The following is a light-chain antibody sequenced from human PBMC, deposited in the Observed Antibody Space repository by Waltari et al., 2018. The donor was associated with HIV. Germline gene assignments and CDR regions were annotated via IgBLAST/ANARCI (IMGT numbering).Light chain of an antibody. CDR3: SSYTGSNTLGV. Sequence: QSALTQPASVSGSPGQSITISCTGASSDVGYYNYVSWYQQHPGKVPKLMIYDVSKRPSGVSNRFSGSKSGNTAFLTISGLQAEDEADYYCSSYTGSNTLGVFGTGTRVTVL. V-gene: IGLV2-14*03. J-gene: IGLJ1*01. CDR1: SSDVGYYNY. CDR2: DVS.